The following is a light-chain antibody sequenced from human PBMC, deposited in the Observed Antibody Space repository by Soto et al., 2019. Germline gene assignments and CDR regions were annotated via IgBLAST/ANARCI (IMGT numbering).Light chain of an antibody. J-gene: IGLJ1*01. CDR2: EVS. V-gene: IGLV2-8*01. CDR3: SSYAGSNNYV. CDR1: SSDVGGYNY. Sequence: QYVLTQPPSASGSPGQSVTISCTGTSSDVGGYNYVSWYQQHPGKAPKLMTYEVSKRPLGVPDRFSGSKSGNTASLTVSGLQAEDEADYYCSSYAGSNNYVFGTGTKVTVL.